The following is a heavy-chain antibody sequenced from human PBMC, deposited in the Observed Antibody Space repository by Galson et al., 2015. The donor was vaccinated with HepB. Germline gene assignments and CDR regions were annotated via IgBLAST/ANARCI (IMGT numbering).Heavy chain of an antibody. Sequence: SVKVSCKASGYTFTNYGISWVRQAPGQGLEWMGWISPHIGNTNYAQKLQGRVTMTTDTSTSTAYMELRSLRSDDTAVYYCARMKNSGSYVWFDPWGQGTLVTVSS. V-gene: IGHV1-18*04. CDR2: ISPHIGNT. CDR3: ARMKNSGSYVWFDP. J-gene: IGHJ5*02. D-gene: IGHD3-10*01. CDR1: GYTFTNYG.